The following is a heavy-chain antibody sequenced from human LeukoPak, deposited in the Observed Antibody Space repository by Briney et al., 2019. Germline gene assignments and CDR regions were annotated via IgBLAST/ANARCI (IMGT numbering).Heavy chain of an antibody. CDR2: INHSGST. Sequence: SETLSLTCAVYGGSFSGYYWSRIRQTPGKGLEWIGEINHSGSTNYNPSLKSRVTISVDTSKNQFSLKVTSLTAADTAVYYCARRYDSSRSPLNDWGRGKLITVSS. CDR1: GGSFSGYY. D-gene: IGHD3-10*01. V-gene: IGHV4-34*01. J-gene: IGHJ4*02. CDR3: ARRYDSSRSPLND.